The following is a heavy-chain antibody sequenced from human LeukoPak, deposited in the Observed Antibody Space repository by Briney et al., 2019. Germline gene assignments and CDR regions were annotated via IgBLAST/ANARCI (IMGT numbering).Heavy chain of an antibody. CDR2: ISGSGVTT. Sequence: GGSLRLSCAVSGFTVTKACMSWVRQAPGKGLEWVSHISGSGVTTHYSDSVKGRFTISRDNAKNSLSLQMNSLRVEDTAVYYCARDGVPGHTVFDYWGQGTLVTVSS. V-gene: IGHV3-11*04. CDR1: GFTVTKAC. CDR3: ARDGVPGHTVFDY. J-gene: IGHJ4*02. D-gene: IGHD2-2*01.